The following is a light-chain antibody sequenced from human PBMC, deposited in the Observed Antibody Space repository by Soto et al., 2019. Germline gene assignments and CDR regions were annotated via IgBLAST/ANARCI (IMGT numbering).Light chain of an antibody. CDR1: SSDVGGYNY. CDR2: DVT. CDR3: CSYAGSYTYV. J-gene: IGLJ1*01. Sequence: QSVLTQPRSESGSPGQSVTISCTGTSSDVGGYNYVSWYQHHPGKAPKLMIYDVTKRPSGVRDRFSASKSGNTASLTISGLQAEDEADYYCCSYAGSYTYVFGTGTKVTVL. V-gene: IGLV2-11*01.